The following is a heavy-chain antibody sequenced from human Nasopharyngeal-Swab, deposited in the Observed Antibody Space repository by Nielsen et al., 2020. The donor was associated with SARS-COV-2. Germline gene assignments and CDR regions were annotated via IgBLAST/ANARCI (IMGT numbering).Heavy chain of an antibody. CDR3: AHLDFDFGSYYYMDV. J-gene: IGHJ6*03. CDR2: IYWDDDK. CDR1: GFSLSTGGGG. D-gene: IGHD3-3*01. V-gene: IGHV2-5*02. Sequence: SGPPLAKPTQTLTLPCTFSGFSLSTGGGGVGWVRQTPVKALEWLALIYWDDDKRYSPSLKNRLTITKDTSKNQVVLTMTNMDPVDTATYYCAHLDFDFGSYYYMDVWGKGTTVTVSS.